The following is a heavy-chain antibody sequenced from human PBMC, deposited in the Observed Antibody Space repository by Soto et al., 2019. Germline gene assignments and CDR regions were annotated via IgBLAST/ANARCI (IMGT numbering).Heavy chain of an antibody. V-gene: IGHV3-13*01. J-gene: IGHJ4*02. D-gene: IGHD3-10*01. Sequence: QLGGSLRLSCSASGFTFSSYDMHWVRQATGKGLEWVSAIGTAGDTYYPGSVKGRFTISRENAKNSLYIQMNSLRAEDTAVYYCARSGFGQPKSDYFDYWGQGTLVTVSS. CDR2: IGTAGDT. CDR1: GFTFSSYD. CDR3: ARSGFGQPKSDYFDY.